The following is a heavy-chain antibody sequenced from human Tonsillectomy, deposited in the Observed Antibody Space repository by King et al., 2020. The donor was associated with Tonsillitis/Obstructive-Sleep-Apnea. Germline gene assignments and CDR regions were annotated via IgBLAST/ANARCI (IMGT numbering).Heavy chain of an antibody. CDR1: GGSVSSGGYY. Sequence: QLQESGPGLVKPSETLSLTCTVSGGSVSSGGYYWRWSRQPPGKGLEWIGYIYYSGSTNYNPSLKSRVTISVDTSKNQFSRKLSSVTAADTAVYYCARVSVDFWSGYYTGNRFDIWGQGTMVTVSS. CDR3: ARVSVDFWSGYYTGNRFDI. D-gene: IGHD3-3*01. V-gene: IGHV4-61*08. J-gene: IGHJ3*02. CDR2: IYYSGST.